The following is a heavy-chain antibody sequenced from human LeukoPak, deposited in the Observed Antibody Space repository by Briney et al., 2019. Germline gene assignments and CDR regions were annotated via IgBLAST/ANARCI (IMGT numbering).Heavy chain of an antibody. J-gene: IGHJ6*03. Sequence: ASVKVSCKASGYTFTSYYMHWVRQAPGQGLEWMGIINPSGGSTSYAQKFQGRVTMTRDTSISTAYMELSRLRSDDTAVYYCARDLPGKYYYYYMDVWGKGTTVTVSS. V-gene: IGHV1-46*01. D-gene: IGHD4-23*01. CDR2: INPSGGST. CDR1: GYTFTSYY. CDR3: ARDLPGKYYYYYMDV.